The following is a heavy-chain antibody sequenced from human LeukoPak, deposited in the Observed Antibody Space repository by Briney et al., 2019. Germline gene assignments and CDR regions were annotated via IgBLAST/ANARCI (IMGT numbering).Heavy chain of an antibody. V-gene: IGHV3-21*01. CDR1: GFTFSSYS. D-gene: IGHD3-22*01. CDR2: ISSSSSYI. CDR3: ARVPGRSGYYLGAFDI. J-gene: IGHJ3*02. Sequence: GGSLRLSCAASGFTFSSYSMNWVRQAPGKGLEWVSSISSSSSYIYYADSVKGRFTISRDNAKNSLYLQMNSLRAEDTAVYYCARVPGRSGYYLGAFDIWGQGTMVTVSS.